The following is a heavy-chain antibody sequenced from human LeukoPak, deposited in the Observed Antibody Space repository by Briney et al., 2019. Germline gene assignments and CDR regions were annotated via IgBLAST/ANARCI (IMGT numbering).Heavy chain of an antibody. V-gene: IGHV3-48*04. J-gene: IGHJ3*02. CDR1: GFTFSTST. Sequence: TGGSLRLSCAASGFTFSTSTMNWVRQAPGKGLEWLSYISGGSGSIFYADSVKGRFTVSRDNARNTLDLLISSLRAEDTAVYYCARDTYYAFDIWGQGTMVTVSS. D-gene: IGHD1-26*01. CDR3: ARDTYYAFDI. CDR2: ISGGSGSI.